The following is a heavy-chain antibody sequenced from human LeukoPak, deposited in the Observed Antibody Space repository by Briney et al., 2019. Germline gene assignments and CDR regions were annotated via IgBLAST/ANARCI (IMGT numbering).Heavy chain of an antibody. D-gene: IGHD3-16*01. CDR2: IIDSGDIT. CDR1: GFTFSSYA. CDR3: AKLGGQEVYNYYVGV. J-gene: IGHJ6*03. Sequence: GGFLRLSWEASGFTFSSYAMRWVRQAPGKGLEWVSGIIDSGDITYYANSVKGRFTISRDNSKNTLYLQMNSLRAEDTAVYYCAKLGGQEVYNYYVGVWGKGTTVAVSS. V-gene: IGHV3-23*01.